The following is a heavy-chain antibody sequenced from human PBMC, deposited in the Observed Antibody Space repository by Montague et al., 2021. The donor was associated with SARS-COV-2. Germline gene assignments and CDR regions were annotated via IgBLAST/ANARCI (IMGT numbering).Heavy chain of an antibody. D-gene: IGHD6-13*01. J-gene: IGHJ4*02. CDR2: IKQDGSET. CDR3: GFNSVAGAGDS. V-gene: IGHV3-7*01. CDR1: GLAISMYR. Sequence: SLRLSCAASGLAISMYRMTWVRQAPGKGLEWVANIKQDGSETYYADSVKGRFSISRDNTKNSLYLQLNSLRADDTAVYYCGFNSVAGAGDSLGQGTLVTVSS.